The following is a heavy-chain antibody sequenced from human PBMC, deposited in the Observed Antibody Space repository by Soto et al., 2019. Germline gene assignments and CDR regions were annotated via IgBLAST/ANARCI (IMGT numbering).Heavy chain of an antibody. D-gene: IGHD6-19*01. CDR1: GGALSGYA. V-gene: IGHV1-69*06. CDR3: ARVPSDGAGWYGDS. Sequence: QMQLVQSGPEVKKPGSSVTVSCKASGGALSGYAITWVRQAPGQGLEWMGLIIPPFGALTYAQKFQGRITITADKSTATVYLDLSILRSDDTGVYYCARVPSDGAGWYGDSWGQGTLLTVSS. CDR2: IIPPFGAL. J-gene: IGHJ4*02.